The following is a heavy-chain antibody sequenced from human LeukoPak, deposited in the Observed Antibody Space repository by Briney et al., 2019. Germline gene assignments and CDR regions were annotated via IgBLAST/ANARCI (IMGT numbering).Heavy chain of an antibody. D-gene: IGHD6-13*01. J-gene: IGHJ4*02. CDR1: TLTLNNYW. Sequence: GGSLRLSCTASTLTLNNYWMSWVRQAPGKGLEWVANIKQDGSEKYHVDSVKGRFTISRDNAKNSLYLQMNSLRAEDTAVYYCASRAGYTGSWPAFDYWGQGTLVTVSS. CDR2: IKQDGSEK. V-gene: IGHV3-7*05. CDR3: ASRAGYTGSWPAFDY.